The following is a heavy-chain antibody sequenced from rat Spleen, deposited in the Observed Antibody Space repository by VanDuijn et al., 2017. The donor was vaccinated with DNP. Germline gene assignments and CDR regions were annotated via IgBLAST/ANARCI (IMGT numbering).Heavy chain of an antibody. V-gene: IGHV5-7*01. Sequence: EVQLVESGGGLVQPGGSLKLSCAASGFTFSNYYMAWVRQAPKKGLEWVATISYDGGSSDYRDSVKGRFTVSRHNAKSTLYLQMDSLRSEDTATYYCARPDYWGQGVMVIVSS. CDR2: ISYDGGSS. J-gene: IGHJ2*01. CDR3: ARPDY. CDR1: GFTFSNYY.